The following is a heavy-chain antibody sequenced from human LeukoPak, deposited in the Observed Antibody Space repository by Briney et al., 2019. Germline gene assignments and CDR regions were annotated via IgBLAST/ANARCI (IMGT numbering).Heavy chain of an antibody. CDR3: ARGNYDSRMYYFDY. J-gene: IGHJ4*02. CDR2: MNPNSGNT. V-gene: IGHV1-8*01. D-gene: IGHD3-22*01. CDR1: GYTFTSYD. Sequence: GASVKVSCKASGYTFTSYDIDWVRQATGQGLEWMGWMNPNSGNTGYAQKFQGRVTMTRNTSISTAYMELSSLRSEDTAAYYCARGNYDSRMYYFDYWGQGTLVTVSS.